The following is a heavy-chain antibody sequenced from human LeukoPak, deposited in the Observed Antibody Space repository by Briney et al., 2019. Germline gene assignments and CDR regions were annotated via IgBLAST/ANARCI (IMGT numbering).Heavy chain of an antibody. CDR2: ISYDGSNK. J-gene: IGHJ4*02. CDR1: GFTFSSYA. CDR3: ARDRGSMITFGGVIGLDY. V-gene: IGHV3-30-3*01. Sequence: GRSLRLSCAAPGFTFSSYAMHWVRQAPGKGLEWVAVISYDGSNKYYADSVKGRFTISRDNSKNTLYLQMNSLRAEDTAVYYCARDRGSMITFGGVIGLDYWGQGTLVTVSS. D-gene: IGHD3-16*02.